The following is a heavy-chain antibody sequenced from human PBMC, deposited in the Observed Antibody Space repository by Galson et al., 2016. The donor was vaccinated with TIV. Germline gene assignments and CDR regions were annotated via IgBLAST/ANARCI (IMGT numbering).Heavy chain of an antibody. CDR2: INTGNGNT. CDR3: ARGIVGASKAFDV. Sequence: SVKVSCKASGYSFTNYNIHWVRQAPGQGLEWMGWINTGNGNTKYSQKLKGRVTLSGDTSATTAYMEPNSLTSDDMAAYYCARGIVGASKAFDVWGQGTMVTVSS. V-gene: IGHV1-3*04. J-gene: IGHJ3*01. CDR1: GYSFTNYN. D-gene: IGHD1-26*01.